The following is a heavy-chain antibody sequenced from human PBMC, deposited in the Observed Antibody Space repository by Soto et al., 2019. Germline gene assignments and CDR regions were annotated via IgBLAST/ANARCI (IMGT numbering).Heavy chain of an antibody. Sequence: TGGSLRLSCAASGFTFSSYGMHWVRQAPGKGLEWVAVIWYDGSNKYYADSVKGRFTISRDNSKNTLYLQMNSLRAEDTAVYYCARELGEQWLVYYYCGMDVWGQGTTVTVSS. CDR3: ARELGEQWLVYYYCGMDV. V-gene: IGHV3-33*01. J-gene: IGHJ6*02. CDR2: IWYDGSNK. CDR1: GFTFSSYG. D-gene: IGHD6-19*01.